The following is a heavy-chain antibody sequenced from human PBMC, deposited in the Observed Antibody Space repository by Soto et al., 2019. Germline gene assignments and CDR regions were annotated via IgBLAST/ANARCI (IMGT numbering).Heavy chain of an antibody. D-gene: IGHD1-26*01. J-gene: IGHJ3*02. CDR2: ISAYNGHT. CDR1: GYTFTSYG. CDR3: ARDRGYSGNSDAFDI. V-gene: IGHV1-18*04. Sequence: QVQLVQSGAEVKKPGASVKVSCKASGYTFTSYGITWVRQAPGQGPEYMGWISAYNGHTNYAQKLQGRVTMTTDTSTGTADMELRSLGADDTAVDYCARDRGYSGNSDAFDIWGQGTMVTVSS.